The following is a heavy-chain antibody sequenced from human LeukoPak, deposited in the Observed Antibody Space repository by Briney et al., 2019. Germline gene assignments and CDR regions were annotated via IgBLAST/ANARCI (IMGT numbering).Heavy chain of an antibody. Sequence: GGSLRLSCAASGFTFSDYYMSWIRQAPGKGLEWVSYISSSSSYIYYADSVKGRFTISRDNAKNSLYLQMNSLRAEDTAVYYCAMELLKSNDYWGQGTLVTVSS. V-gene: IGHV3-11*06. CDR1: GFTFSDYY. J-gene: IGHJ4*02. D-gene: IGHD1-7*01. CDR3: AMELLKSNDY. CDR2: ISSSSSYI.